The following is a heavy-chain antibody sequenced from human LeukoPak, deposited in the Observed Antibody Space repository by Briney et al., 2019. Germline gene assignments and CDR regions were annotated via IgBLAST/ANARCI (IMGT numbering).Heavy chain of an antibody. CDR1: GYSISSGYY. Sequence: KPSETLSLTCTVSGYSISSGYYWGWIRQPPGKGLEWIGSIYHSGSTYYNPSLKSRVTISVDTSKNQFSLKLSSVTAADTAVYYCARYGYSYGYGFDYWGQGTLVTVSS. CDR3: ARYGYSYGYGFDY. J-gene: IGHJ4*02. CDR2: IYHSGST. V-gene: IGHV4-38-2*02. D-gene: IGHD5-18*01.